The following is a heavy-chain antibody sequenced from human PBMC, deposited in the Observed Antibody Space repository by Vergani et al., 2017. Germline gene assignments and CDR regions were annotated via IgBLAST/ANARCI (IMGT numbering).Heavy chain of an antibody. CDR3: ARNDGFGELPSPYYFDY. D-gene: IGHD3-10*01. CDR1: GGSISSYY. J-gene: IGHJ4*02. Sequence: QVQLQESGPGLVKPSETLSLTCTVSGGSISSYYWSWIRQPPGKGLEWIGYIYYSGSTNSNPSLKSRVTISVDTSKNQFSLKLSSVTAADTAVYYCARNDGFGELPSPYYFDYWGQGTLVTGSS. V-gene: IGHV4-59*01. CDR2: IYYSGST.